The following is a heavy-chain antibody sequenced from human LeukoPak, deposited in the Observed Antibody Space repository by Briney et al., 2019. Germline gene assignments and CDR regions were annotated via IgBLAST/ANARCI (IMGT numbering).Heavy chain of an antibody. CDR2: MNPDSTNT. J-gene: IGHJ4*02. CDR1: GYTFASYD. CDR3: ARVPSLGYCSGGSCYRFDH. Sequence: GASVTVSCKASGYTFASYDINWVRQAPGQGLEWMGWMNPDSTNTGYVQKFQGRVTMTRDTSMSTAYMELSSLTSEDTAVYYCARVPSLGYCSGGSCYRFDHWGQGTLVAVPS. V-gene: IGHV1-8*01. D-gene: IGHD2-15*01.